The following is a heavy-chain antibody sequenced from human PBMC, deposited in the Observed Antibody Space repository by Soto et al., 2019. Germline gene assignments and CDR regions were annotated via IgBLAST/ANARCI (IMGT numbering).Heavy chain of an antibody. CDR2: IIPIFGTA. D-gene: IGHD3-3*01. J-gene: IGHJ2*01. CDR1: GGTFSSYA. CDR3: ARDTIFGGTARYFDL. Sequence: QVQLVQSGAEVKKPGSSVKVSCKASGGTFSSYAISWVRQAPGQGLEWMGGIIPIFGTANYAQKFQGRVTITADKSTSTAYMELSILRSEDTAVYYCARDTIFGGTARYFDLWGRGTLVTVSS. V-gene: IGHV1-69*06.